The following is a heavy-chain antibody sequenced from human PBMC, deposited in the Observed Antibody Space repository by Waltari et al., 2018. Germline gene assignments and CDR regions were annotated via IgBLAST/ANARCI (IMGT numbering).Heavy chain of an antibody. CDR3: ARDGVRGGWFDP. V-gene: IGHV4-4*07. CDR2: IYISGST. D-gene: IGHD3-10*01. Sequence: QVQLQQSGPGLVKPSETLSLTCTVSGGSISSYYCSWIRQPAGKGLEWIGHIYISGSTNYNPSLKSRVTMSVDTSKNQFSLKLSSVTAADTAVYYCARDGVRGGWFDPWGQGTLVTVSS. J-gene: IGHJ5*02. CDR1: GGSISSYY.